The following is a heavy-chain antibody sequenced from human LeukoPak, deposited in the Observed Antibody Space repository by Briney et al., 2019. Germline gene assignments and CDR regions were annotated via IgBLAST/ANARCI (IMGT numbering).Heavy chain of an antibody. CDR3: ARGVRWGTNWFDP. J-gene: IGHJ5*02. CDR1: GGSFSGYY. D-gene: IGHD3-16*01. CDR2: INHSGST. Sequence: SETLSLTCAVYGGSFSGYYWSWIRQPPGKGLERIGEINHSGSTNYNPSLKSRVTISVDTSKNQFSLKLSSVTAADTAVYYCARGVRWGTNWFDPWGQGTLVTVSS. V-gene: IGHV4-34*01.